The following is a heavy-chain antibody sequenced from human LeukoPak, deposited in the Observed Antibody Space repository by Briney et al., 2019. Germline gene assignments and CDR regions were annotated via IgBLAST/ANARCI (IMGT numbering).Heavy chain of an antibody. Sequence: TGGSLRLSCAASGFTFSGSAMHWVRQASGKGLEWVGRIRSKANSYATAYAASVKGRFTISRDDSKNTAYLQMNSLKTEDTAVYYCTSLRGTYQLPPYDAFDIWGQGTMVTVSS. V-gene: IGHV3-73*01. CDR2: IRSKANSYAT. J-gene: IGHJ3*02. D-gene: IGHD2-2*01. CDR3: TSLRGTYQLPPYDAFDI. CDR1: GFTFSGSA.